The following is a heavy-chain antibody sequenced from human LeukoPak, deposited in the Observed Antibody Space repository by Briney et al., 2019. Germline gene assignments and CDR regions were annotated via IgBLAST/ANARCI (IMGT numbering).Heavy chain of an antibody. V-gene: IGHV3-30*04. Sequence: GGSLRLSCAASGFTFSSYAMHWVRQAPGKGLEWVAVISYDGSNKYYADSVKGRFTISRDNSKNTLYLQMNSLRAEDTAVYYCAKVVYYDFWSGYSREYYYYYMDVWGKGTTVTVSS. J-gene: IGHJ6*03. CDR2: ISYDGSNK. D-gene: IGHD3-3*01. CDR3: AKVVYYDFWSGYSREYYYYYMDV. CDR1: GFTFSSYA.